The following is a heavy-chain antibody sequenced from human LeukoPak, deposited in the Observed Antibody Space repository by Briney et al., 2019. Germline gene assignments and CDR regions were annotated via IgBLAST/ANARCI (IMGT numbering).Heavy chain of an antibody. D-gene: IGHD4-23*01. CDR1: GYTLTNYD. CDR2: MKPKSGET. CDR3: ARDYGGNSGWFDP. J-gene: IGHJ5*02. Sequence: ASVTVSFTSSGYTLTNYDNNWVRQAPGQGHEWMGWMKPKSGETGYAQKFQGRATMTRDTSINTAYMELRSLTSEDTAVYYCARDYGGNSGWFDPWGQGTLVTVSS. V-gene: IGHV1-8*01.